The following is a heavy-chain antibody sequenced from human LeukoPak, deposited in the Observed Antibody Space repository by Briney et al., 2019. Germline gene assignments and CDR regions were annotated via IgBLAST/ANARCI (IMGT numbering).Heavy chain of an antibody. D-gene: IGHD5-12*01. J-gene: IGHJ4*02. CDR2: ISSSSSTI. CDR3: AKDLGLYSGYDFSPFDY. V-gene: IGHV3-48*01. CDR1: GFTFSSYS. Sequence: GGSLRLSCAASGFTFSSYSMNWVRQAPGKGLEWVSYISSSSSTIYYADSVKGRFTISRDNSKNTLYLQMNGLRAEDTAVYYCAKDLGLYSGYDFSPFDYWGQGTLVTVSS.